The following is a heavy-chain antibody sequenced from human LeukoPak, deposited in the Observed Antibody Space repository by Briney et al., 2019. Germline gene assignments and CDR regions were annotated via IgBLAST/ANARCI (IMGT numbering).Heavy chain of an antibody. Sequence: GGSQRLSCAASGFTFSNYWIFWVRQVPGKGLVWVSRVNSDGDSTTYADSVKGRFTISRDNSKNTLYLQMNSLRAEDTAVYYCITMVRGVIEDDAFDIWGQGTMVTVSS. CDR2: VNSDGDST. CDR3: ITMVRGVIEDDAFDI. D-gene: IGHD3-10*01. V-gene: IGHV3-74*01. J-gene: IGHJ3*02. CDR1: GFTFSNYW.